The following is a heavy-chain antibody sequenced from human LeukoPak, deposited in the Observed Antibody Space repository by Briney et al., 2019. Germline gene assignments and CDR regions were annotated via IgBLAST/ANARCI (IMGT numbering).Heavy chain of an antibody. J-gene: IGHJ4*02. V-gene: IGHV3-23*01. Sequence: PGGSLRLSCAASGFTFSNCAMSWVRQAPGKGLEWVSAISGSGANTYYADSVKGRFTISRDNSKNTLYLQMNSLRAEDTAVYYCTRVYDSSGYYYYFDYWGQGTLVTVSS. CDR3: TRVYDSSGYYYYFDY. D-gene: IGHD3-22*01. CDR1: GFTFSNCA. CDR2: ISGSGANT.